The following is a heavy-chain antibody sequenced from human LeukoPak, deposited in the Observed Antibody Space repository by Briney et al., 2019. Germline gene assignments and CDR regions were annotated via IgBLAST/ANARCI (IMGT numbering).Heavy chain of an antibody. D-gene: IGHD3-22*01. J-gene: IGHJ4*02. CDR2: INTDETRT. CDR3: ARSYYYDRSCYPGDDY. V-gene: IGHV3-74*01. Sequence: GGSLRLSCAVSGFMFSSYWTHWVRQAPEKGLVWVSHINTDETRTNYADYVRGRFTVSTDNSKYTLYLQMNSLRDEDTAVYYCARSYYYDRSCYPGDDYWGPGTLVTVSS. CDR1: GFMFSSYW.